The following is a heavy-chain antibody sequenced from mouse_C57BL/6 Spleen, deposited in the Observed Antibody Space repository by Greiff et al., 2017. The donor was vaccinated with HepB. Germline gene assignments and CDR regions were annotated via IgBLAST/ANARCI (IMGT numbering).Heavy chain of an antibody. Sequence: DVHLVESGGGLVQPGGSLSLSCAASGFTFTDYYMSWVRQPPGKALEWLGFIRNKANGYTTEYSASVKGRFTISRDNSQSILYLQMNALRAEDSATYYCARYGGTLYAMDYWGQGTSVTVSS. CDR2: IRNKANGYTT. CDR3: ARYGGTLYAMDY. CDR1: GFTFTDYY. V-gene: IGHV7-3*01. J-gene: IGHJ4*01. D-gene: IGHD3-3*01.